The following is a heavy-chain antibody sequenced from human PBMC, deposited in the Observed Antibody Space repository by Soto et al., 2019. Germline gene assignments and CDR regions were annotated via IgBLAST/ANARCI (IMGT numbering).Heavy chain of an antibody. D-gene: IGHD2-15*01. V-gene: IGHV3-30-3*01. Sequence: GGSLRLSCAASGFTFSSYAMHWVRQAPGKGLEWVAVISYDGSNKYYADSVKGRFTISRDNSKNTLYLQMDSLRAEDTAVYYCARDKGALTFVLVAATLSGMDVWGQGTTVTVSS. CDR3: ARDKGALTFVLVAATLSGMDV. CDR2: ISYDGSNK. J-gene: IGHJ6*02. CDR1: GFTFSSYA.